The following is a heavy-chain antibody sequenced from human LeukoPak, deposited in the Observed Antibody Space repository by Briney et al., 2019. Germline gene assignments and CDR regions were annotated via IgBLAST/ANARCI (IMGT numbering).Heavy chain of an antibody. J-gene: IGHJ4*02. CDR3: SRDREQRLVIFPGY. Sequence: GGSLRLSCAASGFTFRNYAMHWVRQAPGKGLEWVAVISYDGSNKYYVDSVKGRFTVSRDNSKNTLHLQLKSLRAEDTAVYYCSRDREQRLVIFPGYWGQGTLVSVSS. D-gene: IGHD6-19*01. V-gene: IGHV3-33*01. CDR2: ISYDGSNK. CDR1: GFTFRNYA.